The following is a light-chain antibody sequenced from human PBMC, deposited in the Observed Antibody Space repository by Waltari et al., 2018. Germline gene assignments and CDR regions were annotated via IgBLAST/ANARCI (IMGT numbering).Light chain of an antibody. CDR2: GAS. J-gene: IGKJ4*01. CDR1: QSVSNTY. CDR3: QQYNYSPLT. Sequence: CRASQSVSNTYLAWYQRKPGQAPWLLIYGASSRATGIPDRFSGSGSGTEFTLTINALEPEDSAVYFCQQYNYSPLTFGGGTRVEIK. V-gene: IGKV3-20*01.